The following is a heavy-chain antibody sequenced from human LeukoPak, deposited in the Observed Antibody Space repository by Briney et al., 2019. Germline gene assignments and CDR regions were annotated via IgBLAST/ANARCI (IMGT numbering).Heavy chain of an antibody. CDR3: ARRAGAYSHPYDS. CDR1: GFTVSSNS. J-gene: IGHJ4*02. D-gene: IGHD4/OR15-4a*01. V-gene: IGHV3-53*01. Sequence: GGSLRLSCTVSGFTVSSNSMSWVRQAPGKGLEWVSFIYSDNTHYSDSVKGRFTISRDNSKNTLYLQMNSLRAEDTAVYYCARRAGAYSHPYDSWGQGTLVTVSS. CDR2: IYSDNT.